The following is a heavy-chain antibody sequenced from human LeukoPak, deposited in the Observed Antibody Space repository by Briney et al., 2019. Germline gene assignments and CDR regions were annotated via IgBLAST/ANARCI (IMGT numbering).Heavy chain of an antibody. CDR2: ISGSGGST. V-gene: IGHV3-23*01. D-gene: IGHD1-26*01. J-gene: IGHJ4*02. CDR1: GFTFSSYA. Sequence: GGSLRLSCAAAGFTFSSYAMSWVRQAQGKGVEWVSAISGSGGSTYCADSVKGRFTISRDNSKNTLYLQMNSLRAEDTAVYYCAKDSGSFDYWGQGTLVTVSS. CDR3: AKDSGSFDY.